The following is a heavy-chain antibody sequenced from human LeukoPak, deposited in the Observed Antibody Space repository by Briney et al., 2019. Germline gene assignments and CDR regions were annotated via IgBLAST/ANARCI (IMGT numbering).Heavy chain of an antibody. J-gene: IGHJ5*02. CDR3: AKEGDPNYDSSGYHH. CDR1: GSTLSSYA. V-gene: IGHV3-23*01. Sequence: GGSLRLSCAASGSTLSSYAMSWFRQAPGKGLEWVSAISGSGGSTYYADSVKGRFTISRDNSKNTLYLQMNSLRAEDTAVYYCAKEGDPNYDSSGYHHWGQGTLVTVSS. CDR2: ISGSGGST. D-gene: IGHD3-22*01.